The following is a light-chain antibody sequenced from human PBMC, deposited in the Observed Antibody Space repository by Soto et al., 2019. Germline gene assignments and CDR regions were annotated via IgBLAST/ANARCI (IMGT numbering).Light chain of an antibody. J-gene: IGKJ1*01. V-gene: IGKV3-20*01. CDR1: QSVSSSY. CDR3: QQYGRT. CDR2: GAS. Sequence: EIVLTQSPGTLSLSPGERATLSCRASQSVSSSYLAWYQQKPGQAPRLLIYGASSRATGIPDRFSGCGSGTDFTLTISRLEPEDFAVYYCQQYGRTFGQGTKVEIK.